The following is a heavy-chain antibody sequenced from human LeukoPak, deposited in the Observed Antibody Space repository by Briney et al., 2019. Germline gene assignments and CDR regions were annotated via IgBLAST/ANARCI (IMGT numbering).Heavy chain of an antibody. J-gene: IGHJ5*02. CDR3: ARDGLSDYYDSGRVTWLDP. D-gene: IGHD3-10*01. CDR1: GFTFSSYA. V-gene: IGHV3-30-3*01. Sequence: PGGSLRLSCAASGFTFSSYAMHWVRQAPGKGLEWVAVISYDGSNKYYADSVKGRFTISRDNSKNTMYLQMNSLRAEDTAVYYCARDGLSDYYDSGRVTWLDPWGQGTLVTVSS. CDR2: ISYDGSNK.